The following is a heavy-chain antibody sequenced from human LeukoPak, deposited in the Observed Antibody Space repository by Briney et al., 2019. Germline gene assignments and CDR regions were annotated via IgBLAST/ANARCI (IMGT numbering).Heavy chain of an antibody. CDR1: GSTFSSYS. CDR3: ASSGSYRFDY. J-gene: IGHJ4*02. V-gene: IGHV3-48*02. D-gene: IGHD1-26*01. CDR2: ITASGTAM. Sequence: PGGSLRLSCAASGSTFSSYSMNWVRQAPGKGLEWVSHITASGTAMFYADSVKGRFTTSRDNAKNSLYLQMNSLRDEDTAVYYCASSGSYRFDYWGQGTLVTVSS.